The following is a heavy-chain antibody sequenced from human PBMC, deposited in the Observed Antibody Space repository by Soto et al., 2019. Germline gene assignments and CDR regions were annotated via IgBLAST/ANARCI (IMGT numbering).Heavy chain of an antibody. Sequence: GGSLRLSCAASGFTFSSYAMSWVRQAPGKGLEWVSAISGSGGSTYYADSVKGRFTISRDNSKNTLYLQMNSLRAEDTAVYYCAKVIGLPGARYYYYGMDVWGQGTTVTVS. D-gene: IGHD6-19*01. J-gene: IGHJ6*02. V-gene: IGHV3-23*01. CDR1: GFTFSSYA. CDR2: ISGSGGST. CDR3: AKVIGLPGARYYYYGMDV.